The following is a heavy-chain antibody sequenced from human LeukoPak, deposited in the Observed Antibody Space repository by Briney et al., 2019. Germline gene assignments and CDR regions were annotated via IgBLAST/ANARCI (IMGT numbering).Heavy chain of an antibody. CDR3: ATNYYGSGSYSLYYFDY. CDR2: INHSGST. CDR1: GGSFSGYY. D-gene: IGHD3-10*01. Sequence: NPSETLSLTCAVYGGSFSGYYWSWIRQPPGKGLEWIGEINHSGSTNYNPSLKSRVTISVDTSKNQFSLKLSSVTAADTAVYYCATNYYGSGSYSLYYFDYWGQGTLVTVSS. J-gene: IGHJ4*02. V-gene: IGHV4-34*01.